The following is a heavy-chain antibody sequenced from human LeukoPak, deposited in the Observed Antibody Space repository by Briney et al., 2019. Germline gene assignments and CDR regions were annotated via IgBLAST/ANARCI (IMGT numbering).Heavy chain of an antibody. CDR2: IYSGGST. D-gene: IGHD2-2*01. CDR1: GFTFSSYW. CDR3: AKARSPYCSSTSCCFQH. J-gene: IGHJ1*01. Sequence: GGSLRLSCAASGFTFSSYWMSWVRQAPGKGLEWVSVIYSGGSTYYADSVKGRFTISRDNSKNTLYLQMNSLRAEDTAVYYCAKARSPYCSSTSCCFQHWGQGTLVTVSS. V-gene: IGHV3-53*01.